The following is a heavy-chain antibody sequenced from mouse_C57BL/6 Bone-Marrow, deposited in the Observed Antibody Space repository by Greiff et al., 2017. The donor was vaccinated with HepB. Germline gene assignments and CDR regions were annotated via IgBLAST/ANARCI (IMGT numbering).Heavy chain of an antibody. J-gene: IGHJ3*01. V-gene: IGHV1-64*01. CDR1: GYTFTSYW. D-gene: IGHD2-4*01. CDR2: IHPNSGST. CDR3: ARSGDYERFAY. Sequence: QVQLQQSGAELVKPGASVKLSCKASGYTFTSYWMHWVQQRPGQGLEWIGMIHPNSGSTNYNEKFKSKATLTVDKSSSTADMQLSSLTSEDSAVYYCARSGDYERFAYWGQGTLVTVSA.